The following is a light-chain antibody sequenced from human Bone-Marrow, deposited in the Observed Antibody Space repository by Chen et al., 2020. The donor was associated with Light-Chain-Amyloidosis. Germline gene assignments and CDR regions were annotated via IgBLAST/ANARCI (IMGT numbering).Light chain of an antibody. V-gene: IGLV3-21*02. CDR2: DDS. CDR1: NIGSTS. J-gene: IGLJ3*02. CDR3: QVWDRSSDRPV. Sequence: SYVLTQPSSVSVSPGQTATIACAGNNIGSTSVNWYQQTPGQAPLLVVYDDSDRPSGIPERLAGSNSGNTATLTISRVEAGDEADDYCQVWDRSSDRPVFGGGTKLTVL.